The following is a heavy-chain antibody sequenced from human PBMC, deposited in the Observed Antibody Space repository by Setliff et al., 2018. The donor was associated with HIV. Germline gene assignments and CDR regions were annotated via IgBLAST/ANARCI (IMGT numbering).Heavy chain of an antibody. CDR2: INPNSGGT. Sequence: ASVKVSCKASGYTFIDYYIHWVRQAPGQGLEWMGRINPNSGGTNYAQKFQGRVTMTRDTSISTAFMDLSRLRSDDTVVYYCARDQTGVAAAAFGGGSAWSDEGFDIWGQGTMVTVSS. D-gene: IGHD6-13*01. V-gene: IGHV1-2*05. J-gene: IGHJ3*02. CDR1: GYTFIDYY. CDR3: ARDQTGVAAAAFGGGSAWSDEGFDI.